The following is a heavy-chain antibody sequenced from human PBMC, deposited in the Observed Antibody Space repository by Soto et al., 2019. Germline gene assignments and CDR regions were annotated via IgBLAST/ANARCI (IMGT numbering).Heavy chain of an antibody. CDR1: GYTFTSYG. Sequence: ASVKVSCKASGYTFTSYGISWVRQAPGQGLEWMGWISPNNGTANYAQKFQGRVTITADESTSTAYMELSSLRSEDTAVYYCARAQWLDNYYYYYGMDVWGQGTTVTV. V-gene: IGHV1-69*13. CDR3: ARAQWLDNYYYYYGMDV. CDR2: ISPNNGTA. J-gene: IGHJ6*02. D-gene: IGHD6-19*01.